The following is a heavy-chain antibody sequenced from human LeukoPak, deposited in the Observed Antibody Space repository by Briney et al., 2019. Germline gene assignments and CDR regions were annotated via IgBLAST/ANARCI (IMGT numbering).Heavy chain of an antibody. CDR3: AKGGTLFDS. V-gene: IGHV3-23*01. CDR1: GFTFSSNA. CDR2: ISGSGGST. D-gene: IGHD3-16*01. J-gene: IGHJ4*02. Sequence: PGGSLRLSPAASGFTFSSNAMSWVRQAPGKGLEWVSAISGSGGSTYYADSVKGRFTISRDNTKNTLYLQMNSLRAEDTAVYYCAKGGTLFDSWGQGTLVTVSS.